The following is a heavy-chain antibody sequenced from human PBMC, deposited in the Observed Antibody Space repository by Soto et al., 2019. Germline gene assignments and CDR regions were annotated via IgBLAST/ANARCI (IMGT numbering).Heavy chain of an antibody. CDR2: IYKSGST. CDR1: GGSISSSSYY. J-gene: IGHJ6*02. Sequence: SETLSLTCTVSGGSISSSSYYWGWIRQPPGKGRGGMGGIYKSGSTYKTPPLKSRVTISVDTSKNQFSLKLSSVTAADTAVYYCARDGTPYCSGGSCPSGMDVWGQGTTVTVSS. CDR3: ARDGTPYCSGGSCPSGMDV. D-gene: IGHD2-15*01. V-gene: IGHV4-39*02.